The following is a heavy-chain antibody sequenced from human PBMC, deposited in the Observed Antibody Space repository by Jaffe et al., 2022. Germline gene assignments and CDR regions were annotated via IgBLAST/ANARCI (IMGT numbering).Heavy chain of an antibody. D-gene: IGHD6-19*01. V-gene: IGHV3-7*01. J-gene: IGHJ3*01. CDR1: GFTFSGDW. CDR2: IKQDGSEI. CDR3: AREGRRAVAHYPGGFDL. Sequence: EVQLVESGGGLVQPGGSLRLSCAASGFTFSGDWMSWVRQTPGRGLEWVANIKQDGSEINYVDSVKGRFTISRDNAKNLLYLQMNTLRDEDTAVYYCAREGRRAVAHYPGGFDLWGQGTTVTVSS.